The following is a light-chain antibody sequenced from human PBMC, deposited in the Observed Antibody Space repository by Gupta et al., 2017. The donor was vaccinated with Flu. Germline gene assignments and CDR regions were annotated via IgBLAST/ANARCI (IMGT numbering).Light chain of an antibody. CDR2: DAS. CDR3: QQRSGLPMYT. V-gene: IGKV3-11*01. J-gene: IGKJ2*01. CDR1: QSVNIY. Sequence: EIVLTQSPATLSLSPGDRAILSCRASQSVNIYLAWYQQKPGQPPRLLIFDASNRAAGIPDRFGGRGSGTDFTLTISTLGPEDLAVYYCQQRSGLPMYTFGQGTKLE.